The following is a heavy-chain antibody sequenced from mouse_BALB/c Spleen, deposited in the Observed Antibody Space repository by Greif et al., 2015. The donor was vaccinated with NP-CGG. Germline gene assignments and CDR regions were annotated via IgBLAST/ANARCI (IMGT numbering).Heavy chain of an antibody. D-gene: IGHD2-3*01. CDR1: GYSFTSYW. V-gene: IGHV1S127*01. CDR2: IDPSDSET. Sequence: VQLQQSGPQLVRPGASVKISCKASGYSFTSYWMHWVKQRPGRGLEWIGMIDPSDSETRLNQKFKDKATLTVDKSSSPAYMQLSSPTSEDSAVYYCARWRIFMMITYAMDYWGQGTSVTVSS. CDR3: ARWRIFMMITYAMDY. J-gene: IGHJ4*01.